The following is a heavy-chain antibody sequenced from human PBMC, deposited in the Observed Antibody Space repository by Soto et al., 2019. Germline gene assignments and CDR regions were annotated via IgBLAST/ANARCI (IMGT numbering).Heavy chain of an antibody. CDR2: IYYSGST. D-gene: IGHD2-15*01. V-gene: IGHV4-31*03. CDR1: GGSISSGGYY. CDR3: ARGEVVGVAASTQYYSYGMDV. J-gene: IGHJ6*02. Sequence: QVQLQESGPGLVKPSQTLSLTCTVSGGSISSGGYYWSWIRQHPGKGLEWIGYIYYSGSTYYNPSLKNRVTIAVDTSTNQFSLKLSSVTAAATAVYYCARGEVVGVAASTQYYSYGMDVWGQGTKVTVSS.